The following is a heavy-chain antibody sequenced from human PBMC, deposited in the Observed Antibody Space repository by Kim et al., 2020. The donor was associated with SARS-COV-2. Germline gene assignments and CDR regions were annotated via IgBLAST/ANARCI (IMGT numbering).Heavy chain of an antibody. CDR1: GFTFSSYS. CDR2: ISTSSRTI. Sequence: GGSLRLSCAASGFTFSSYSMNWVRQAPGKGLEWVSYISTSSRTIYYADSVKGRFTISRDNAKNSLYLQMNILRAEDTAVYYCARTRGYTYGYSDYWGQG. D-gene: IGHD5-18*01. CDR3: ARTRGYTYGYSDY. J-gene: IGHJ4*02. V-gene: IGHV3-48*04.